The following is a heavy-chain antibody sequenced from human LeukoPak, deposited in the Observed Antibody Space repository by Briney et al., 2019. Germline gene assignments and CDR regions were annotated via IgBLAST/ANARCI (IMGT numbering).Heavy chain of an antibody. D-gene: IGHD3-22*01. CDR2: IYYSGST. Sequence: SETLSLTCTVSGGSISSYYWSWIRQPLGKGLEWIGYIYYSGSTNYNPSLKSRVTISVDTSKNQFSLKLSSVTAADTAVYYCASWNDSSGYSHWGQGTLVTVSS. J-gene: IGHJ4*02. CDR3: ASWNDSSGYSH. CDR1: GGSISSYY. V-gene: IGHV4-59*01.